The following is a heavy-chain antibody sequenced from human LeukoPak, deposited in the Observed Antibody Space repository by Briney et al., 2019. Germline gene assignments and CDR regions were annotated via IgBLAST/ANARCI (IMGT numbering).Heavy chain of an antibody. CDR1: GFTFSSYS. D-gene: IGHD4-23*01. CDR3: ARVVYGGNSLPY. J-gene: IGHJ4*02. Sequence: PGRSLRLSCAASGFTFSSYSMNWVRQAPGKGLEWVSSISSSSSYIYYADSVKGRFTISRDNAKNSLYLQMNSLRAEDTAVYYCARVVYGGNSLPYWGQGTLVTVSS. V-gene: IGHV3-21*01. CDR2: ISSSSSYI.